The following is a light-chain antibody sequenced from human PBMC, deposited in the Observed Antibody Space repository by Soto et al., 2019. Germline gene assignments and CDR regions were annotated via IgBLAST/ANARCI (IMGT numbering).Light chain of an antibody. CDR2: GAS. J-gene: IGKJ1*01. Sequence: EIVMTQSPATLSVSPGERATLSCRASQSVSSNLAWYQQKPGQAPRLLIYGASTRATGIPARFSGSGSGTEFPLTISSLQSEVFAVYSCQQYNSWPPRTFGKGTKV. CDR3: QQYNSWPPRT. CDR1: QSVSSN. V-gene: IGKV3-15*01.